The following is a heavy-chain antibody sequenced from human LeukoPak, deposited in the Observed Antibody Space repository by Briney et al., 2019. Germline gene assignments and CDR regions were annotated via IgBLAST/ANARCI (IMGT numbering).Heavy chain of an antibody. Sequence: GRSMRLSCAASGFTFSSYAMHWVRQAPGKGLEWVAVISYDGSNKYYADSVKGRFTISRDNSKNTLYLQMNSLRAEDTAVYYCARGRGVVISAFDIWGQGTMVTVSS. CDR3: ARGRGVVISAFDI. CDR2: ISYDGSNK. D-gene: IGHD3-22*01. J-gene: IGHJ3*02. V-gene: IGHV3-30*04. CDR1: GFTFSSYA.